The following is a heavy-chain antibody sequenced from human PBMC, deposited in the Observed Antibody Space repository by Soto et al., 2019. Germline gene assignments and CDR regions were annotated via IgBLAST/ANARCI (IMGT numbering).Heavy chain of an antibody. CDR2: IYYSGST. J-gene: IGHJ4*02. D-gene: IGHD5-18*01. Sequence: QLQLQESGPGLVKPSETLSLTCTVSGGSISSSSYYWGWIRQPPGKGLEWIGSIYYSGSTYYNPSLKSRVTISVDTSKNQFSLKLSSVTAADTAVYYCARLSGVVDTAMDADYWGQGTLVTVSS. V-gene: IGHV4-39*01. CDR1: GGSISSSSYY. CDR3: ARLSGVVDTAMDADY.